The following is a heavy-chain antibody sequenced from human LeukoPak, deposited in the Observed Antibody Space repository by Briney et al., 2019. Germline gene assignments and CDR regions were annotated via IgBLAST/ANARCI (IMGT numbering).Heavy chain of an antibody. CDR2: INAYNGNT. D-gene: IGHD4-17*01. J-gene: IGHJ4*02. CDR1: GYTFTSYG. V-gene: IGHV1-18*01. Sequence: ASVKVSCKASGYTFTSYGINWVRQAPGKGLEWMGRINAYNGNTNYAQKLQGRVTMTKDTSTSTAYMKLRSLRSDDTAVYYCAREREGYGDYDYWGQGTLVTVSS. CDR3: AREREGYGDYDY.